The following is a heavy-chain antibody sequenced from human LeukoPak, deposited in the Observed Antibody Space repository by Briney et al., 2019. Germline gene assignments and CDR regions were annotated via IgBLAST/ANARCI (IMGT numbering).Heavy chain of an antibody. CDR2: IIPIFDTP. CDR3: ARVGFTTGFDY. V-gene: IGHV1-69*13. J-gene: IGHJ4*02. Sequence: SVKVSCKASGYTFTSYGINWVRQAPGQGLEWMGGIIPIFDTPYYAQNFQDRFTITADESTSTAYMELTSLRSEDTAMYYCARVGFTTGFDYWGQGTLVTVSS. D-gene: IGHD1-1*01. CDR1: GYTFTSYG.